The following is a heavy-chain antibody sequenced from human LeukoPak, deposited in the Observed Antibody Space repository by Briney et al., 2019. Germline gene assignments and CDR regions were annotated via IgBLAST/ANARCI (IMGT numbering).Heavy chain of an antibody. CDR2: IKHDGSEK. D-gene: IGHD2/OR15-2a*01. Sequence: GRSLRLSCAASGFTFSSYAMHWVRQAPGKGLEWVANIKHDGSEKYYVDSVKGRFTISRDNAKNSLYLQMNSLRAEDTAVYYCARDTSPFDPWGQGTLVTVSS. CDR1: GFTFSSYA. CDR3: ARDTSPFDP. J-gene: IGHJ5*02. V-gene: IGHV3-7*01.